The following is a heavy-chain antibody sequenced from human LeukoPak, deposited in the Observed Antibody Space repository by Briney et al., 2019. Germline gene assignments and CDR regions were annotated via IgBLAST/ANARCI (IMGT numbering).Heavy chain of an antibody. CDR3: ARSGTFWSGYYTPRTWFDP. CDR2: INHSGST. J-gene: IGHJ5*02. Sequence: PSETLSLTCADYGGSFSGYYWSWIRQPPGKGLEWIGGINHSGSTNYNPSLKSRVTISVDTSKNQFSLKLSSVTAADTAVYYCARSGTFWSGYYTPRTWFDPWGQGTLVTVSS. CDR1: GGSFSGYY. V-gene: IGHV4-34*01. D-gene: IGHD3-3*01.